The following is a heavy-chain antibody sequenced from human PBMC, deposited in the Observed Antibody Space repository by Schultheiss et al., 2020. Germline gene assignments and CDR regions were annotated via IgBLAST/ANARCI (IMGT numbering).Heavy chain of an antibody. V-gene: IGHV4-31*03. J-gene: IGHJ2*01. CDR1: GSSISSSSYY. CDR2: IYYSGST. CDR3: ARAYVGKQRYYYGSGSHPYGILYCDL. Sequence: SQTLSLTCTVSGSSISSSSYYWSWIRQHPGKGLEWIGYIYYSGSTYYNPSLKSRVTISVDTSKNQFSLKLSSVTAADTAVYYCARAYVGKQRYYYGSGSHPYGILYCDLWGRGTLVAVSS. D-gene: IGHD3-10*01.